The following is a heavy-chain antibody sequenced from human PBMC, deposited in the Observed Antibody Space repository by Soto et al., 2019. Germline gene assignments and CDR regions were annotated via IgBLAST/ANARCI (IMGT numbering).Heavy chain of an antibody. J-gene: IGHJ3*02. CDR2: IYYSGST. CDR1: GGSFRSYY. V-gene: IGHV4-59*08. Sequence: SETLSLTCTGYGGSFRSYYWSWIRQPPGKGLEWIGYIYYSGSTNYNPSLKSRVALSVDTSKNQFSLKLSSVTAADTVVYYCARHQSNYEYIWGSYRSNPNDAFDIWGQGTMVTVSS. CDR3: ARHQSNYEYIWGSYRSNPNDAFDI. D-gene: IGHD3-16*02.